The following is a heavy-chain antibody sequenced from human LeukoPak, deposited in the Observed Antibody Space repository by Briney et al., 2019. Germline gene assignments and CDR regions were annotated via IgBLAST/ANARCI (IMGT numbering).Heavy chain of an antibody. CDR2: ILSDGSNE. V-gene: IGHV3-33*01. J-gene: IGHJ5*01. CDR1: GVSFSTYA. Sequence: GMSLRLSCAASGVSFSTYAMHWVRQAPGKGLDWGAMILSDGSNEYYADSVKRGFTIFSDNSKNTLYLQMSSLRAEDTAVYYCATELDSSWTLDSWGQGTLVTVSS. CDR3: ATELDSSWTLDS. D-gene: IGHD6-13*01.